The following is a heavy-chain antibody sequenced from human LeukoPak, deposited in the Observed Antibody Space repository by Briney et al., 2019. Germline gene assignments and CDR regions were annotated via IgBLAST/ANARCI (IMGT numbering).Heavy chain of an antibody. CDR1: GFXFRSYG. V-gene: IGHV3-30*18. CDR2: ISYDGSNK. J-gene: IGHJ4*02. D-gene: IGHD4-11*01. CDR3: AKDKLQLLILDYFDY. Sequence: PGGSLRLSCAASGFXFRSYGIHWVRQTPGKGLEWVAVISYDGSNKYYADSVKGRFTISRDNSKNTLYLQMNSLRPEDTAVYYCAKDKLQLLILDYFDYWGQGTLVTVSS.